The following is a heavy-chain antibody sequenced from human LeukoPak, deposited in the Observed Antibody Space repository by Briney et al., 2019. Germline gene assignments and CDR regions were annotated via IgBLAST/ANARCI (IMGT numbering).Heavy chain of an antibody. CDR1: GFTFSSYW. Sequence: GGSLRLSCAASGFTFSSYWMSWVRQAPGKGLQWVANINQDGSEKYYVDSVKGRFTISRDNAKNSLYLQMKSLRTEDTAVYYCARYGALDYWGQGTLVSVSS. CDR2: INQDGSEK. CDR3: ARYGALDY. V-gene: IGHV3-7*04. D-gene: IGHD4-17*01. J-gene: IGHJ4*02.